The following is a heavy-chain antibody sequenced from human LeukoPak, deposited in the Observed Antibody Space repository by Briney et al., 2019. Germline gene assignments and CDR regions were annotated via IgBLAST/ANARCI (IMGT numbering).Heavy chain of an antibody. V-gene: IGHV3-21*01. CDR2: IGISSNNI. CDR3: ARDGVRGFTATTPFDY. Sequence: GGSLRLSCAASGITFSRYSMNWVRQAPGKGLEWVSSIGISSNNIYYADSVKGRFTISRDNAKNSLSLQMNSLRVEDTAVYYCARDGVRGFTATTPFDYWGPGTLVTVSS. D-gene: IGHD4-17*01. J-gene: IGHJ4*02. CDR1: GITFSRYS.